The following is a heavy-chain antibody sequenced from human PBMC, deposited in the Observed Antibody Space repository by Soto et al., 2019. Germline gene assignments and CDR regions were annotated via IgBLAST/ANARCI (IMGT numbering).Heavy chain of an antibody. V-gene: IGHV4-31*03. Sequence: LSLTCTVSGGSISSGLYYWSWIRQHPGKGLEWIAYIYYSGSIYYNPSLKSRLTISRDTSKNQFSLKLSSVTAADTAVYYCARKSGGTAFDIWGQGTMVTVSS. D-gene: IGHD1-1*01. CDR3: ARKSGGTAFDI. CDR1: GGSISSGLYY. CDR2: IYYSGSI. J-gene: IGHJ3*02.